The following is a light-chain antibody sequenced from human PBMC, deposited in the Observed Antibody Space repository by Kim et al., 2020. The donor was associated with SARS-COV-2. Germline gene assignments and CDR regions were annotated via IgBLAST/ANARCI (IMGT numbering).Light chain of an antibody. J-gene: IGKJ1*01. CDR1: ESVTSNY. Sequence: EIVLTQSPGTLSLSPGERATFSCRASESVTSNYLAWYQQKKPGQAPRLLIYGASNRAAGIPDRFSGSGSGTHFTLTISGLEPEDVAVYYCQQYGTSPKVFGQGTKVDIK. V-gene: IGKV3-20*01. CDR2: GAS. CDR3: QQYGTSPKV.